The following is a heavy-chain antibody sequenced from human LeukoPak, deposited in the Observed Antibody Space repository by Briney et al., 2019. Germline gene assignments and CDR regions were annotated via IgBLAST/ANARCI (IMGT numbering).Heavy chain of an antibody. D-gene: IGHD4-17*01. CDR2: IYYSGST. V-gene: IGHV4-39*07. Sequence: PSETLSLTCTVSGGSISSSSYYWGWIRQPPGKGLEWIGSIYYSGSTYYNPSLKSRVTISVDTSKNQFSLKLSSVTAADTAVYYCAREDYGDYAFYYGMDVWGQGTTVTVSS. CDR3: AREDYGDYAFYYGMDV. J-gene: IGHJ6*02. CDR1: GGSISSSSYY.